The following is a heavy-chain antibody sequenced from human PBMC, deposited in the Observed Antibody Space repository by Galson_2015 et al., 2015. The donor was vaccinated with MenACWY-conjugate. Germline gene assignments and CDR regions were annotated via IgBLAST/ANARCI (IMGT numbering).Heavy chain of an antibody. J-gene: IGHJ4*02. CDR2: IKKDGSEK. D-gene: IGHD6-19*01. CDR1: GFTFSSYW. CDR3: AREYKGTEQWLFDFDY. V-gene: IGHV3-7*03. Sequence: SLRLCCAASGFTFSSYWMSWVRQAPGKGLEWVANIKKDGSEKYYVDSVKGRFTIYRDNAKNLLYLQMNCLRAEDTAVYYCAREYKGTEQWLFDFDYWGQGTLVTVSS.